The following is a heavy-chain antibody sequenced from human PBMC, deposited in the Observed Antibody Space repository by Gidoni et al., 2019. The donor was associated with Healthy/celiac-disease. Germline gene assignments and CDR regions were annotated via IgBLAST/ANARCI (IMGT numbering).Heavy chain of an antibody. V-gene: IGHV2-5*02. D-gene: IGHD6-13*01. Sequence: QITLKESGPTLVKPTQTLTLTCTFSGFSLSTSGVGVGWIRQPPGKALEWLALIYWDDDKRYSPSLKSRLTITKDTSKNQVVLTMTNMDPVDTATYYCAHDTQLSYSSSWSFDYWGQGTLVTVSS. J-gene: IGHJ4*02. CDR2: IYWDDDK. CDR3: AHDTQLSYSSSWSFDY. CDR1: GFSLSTSGVG.